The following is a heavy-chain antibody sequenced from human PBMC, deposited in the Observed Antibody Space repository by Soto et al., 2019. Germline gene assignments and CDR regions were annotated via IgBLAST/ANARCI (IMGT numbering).Heavy chain of an antibody. CDR3: ARGYYDSSGYYYDPPYFDY. CDR1: GGTFSSYA. CDR2: IIPIFGTA. D-gene: IGHD3-22*01. Sequence: QVQLVQSGAEVKKPGSSVKVSCKASGGTFSSYAISWVRQAPGQGLEWMGGIIPIFGTANYAQKFQGRVTITAYESTSTAYMELSSLRSEDTAVYYCARGYYDSSGYYYDPPYFDYWGQGTLVTVSS. J-gene: IGHJ4*02. V-gene: IGHV1-69*01.